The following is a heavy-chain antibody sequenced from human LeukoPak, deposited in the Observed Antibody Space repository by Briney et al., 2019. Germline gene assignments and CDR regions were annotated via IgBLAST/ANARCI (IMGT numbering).Heavy chain of an antibody. V-gene: IGHV4-39*07. Sequence: SETLSLTCTVSGGSISSSSYYWGWIRQPPGKGLEWIGSIYYSGSTYYNPSLKSRVTISVDTSKNQFSLKLSSVTAADTAVYYCARDGSSWYLEPPFDYWGQGTLVTVSS. J-gene: IGHJ4*02. CDR1: GGSISSSSYY. CDR3: ARDGSSWYLEPPFDY. CDR2: IYYSGST. D-gene: IGHD6-13*01.